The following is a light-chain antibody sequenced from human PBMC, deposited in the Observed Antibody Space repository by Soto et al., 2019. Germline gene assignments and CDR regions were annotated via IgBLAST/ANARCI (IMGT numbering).Light chain of an antibody. J-gene: IGLJ1*01. CDR1: SSDVGGYNY. V-gene: IGLV2-14*03. CDR2: GVT. Sequence: VLTQPASVSGSPGQSIAISCTGTSSDVGGYNYVSWYQQHPGKAPKLIIYGVTNRPSGVSYRFSGSKSGNTASLTISGLQAEDETDYYCCSYTSSGTDGFGTGTKVTVL. CDR3: CSYTSSGTDG.